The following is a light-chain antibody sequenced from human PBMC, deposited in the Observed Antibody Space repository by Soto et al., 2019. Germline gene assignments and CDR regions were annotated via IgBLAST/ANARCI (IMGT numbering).Light chain of an antibody. CDR2: GAS. V-gene: IGKV3-20*01. J-gene: IGKJ5*01. CDR1: QSVSSN. Sequence: EIVMTQSPATLSVSPGERATLSCRASQSVSSNLAWYQQKPGQAPRLLIYGASSRATGIPDRFSGSGSGTDFTLTISRLEPEDFAVYYCQQYGRSSTFGQGTRLEIK. CDR3: QQYGRSST.